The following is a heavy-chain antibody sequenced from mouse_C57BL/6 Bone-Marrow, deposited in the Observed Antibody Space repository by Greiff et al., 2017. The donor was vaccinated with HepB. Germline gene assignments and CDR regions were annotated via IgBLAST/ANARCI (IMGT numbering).Heavy chain of an antibody. CDR3: TRDLAYYFDY. Sequence: EVMLVESGAGLVKPGGSLKLSCAASGFTFSSYAMSWVRQTPEKRLEWVAYISSGGDYIYYADTVKGRFTISRDNARNTLYLQMSSLKSEDTAMYYCTRDLAYYFDYWGQGTTLTVSS. J-gene: IGHJ2*01. CDR1: GFTFSSYA. V-gene: IGHV5-9-1*02. CDR2: ISSGGDYI.